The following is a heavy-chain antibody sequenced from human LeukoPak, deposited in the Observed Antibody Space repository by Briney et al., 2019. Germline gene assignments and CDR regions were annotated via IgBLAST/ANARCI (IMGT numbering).Heavy chain of an antibody. D-gene: IGHD3-9*01. CDR2: IYHSGST. V-gene: IGHV4-30-2*03. J-gene: IGHJ4*02. Sequence: PSETLSLTCTVFGGPISSGGYYWSWIRQPPGKGLEWIGYIYHSGSTYYNPSLKSRVTISVDTSKNHFSLKLNSVTAADTAVYYCARHRAGYHLDWWGQGTLVTVSS. CDR3: ARHRAGYHLDW. CDR1: GGPISSGGYY.